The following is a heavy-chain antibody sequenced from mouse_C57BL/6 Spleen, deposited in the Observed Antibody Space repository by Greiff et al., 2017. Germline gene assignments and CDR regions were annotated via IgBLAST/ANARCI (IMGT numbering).Heavy chain of an antibody. CDR2: INPSNGGT. CDR3: ARNWLRSSYWYFDV. CDR1: GYTFTSYW. Sequence: QVQLQQPGTELVKPGASVKLSCKASGYTFTSYWMHWVKQRPGQGLEWIGNINPSNGGTNYNEKFKSKATLNVDKSSSTAYMQLSSLTSEDSAVYYCARNWLRSSYWYFDVWGTGTTVTVSS. J-gene: IGHJ1*03. V-gene: IGHV1-53*01. D-gene: IGHD1-2*01.